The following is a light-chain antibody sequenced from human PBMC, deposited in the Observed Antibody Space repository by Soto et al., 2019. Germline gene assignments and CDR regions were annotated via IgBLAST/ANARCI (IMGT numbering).Light chain of an antibody. V-gene: IGKV3-11*01. J-gene: IGKJ2*01. CDR1: QSVSNS. CDR3: QQRYNGYI. CDR2: DTF. Sequence: EIVLTQSPATLSLSPGERAALSCRASQSVSNSLAWYQQKPGQAPRLLIYDTFNRATGLPARFSGSGSGTNFTLTITGLEPEDFAVYFCQQRYNGYIFGQGTKVEIK.